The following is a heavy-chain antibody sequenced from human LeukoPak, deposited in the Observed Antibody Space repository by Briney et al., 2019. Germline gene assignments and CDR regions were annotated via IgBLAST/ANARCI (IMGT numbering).Heavy chain of an antibody. Sequence: ASVKVSCKASGYTFTSYYMHWVRQAPGQGLEWMGIVNPSGGSTSYAQKFQGRVTMTRDTSTSAVYMELSSLRSEDTAVYYCARGYSSSSYYYGTDVWGQGTTVTVSS. CDR3: ARGYSSSSYYYGTDV. V-gene: IGHV1-46*01. CDR1: GYTFTSYY. D-gene: IGHD6-6*01. CDR2: VNPSGGST. J-gene: IGHJ6*02.